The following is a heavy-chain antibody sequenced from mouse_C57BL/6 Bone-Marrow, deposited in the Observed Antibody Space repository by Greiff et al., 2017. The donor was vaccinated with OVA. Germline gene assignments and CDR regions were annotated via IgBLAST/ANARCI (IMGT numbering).Heavy chain of an antibody. CDR3: AREGDSSSYWFAY. V-gene: IGHV1-54*01. CDR1: GYAFTNYL. CDR2: INPGSGGT. D-gene: IGHD3-2*02. Sequence: QVQLQQSGAELVRPGTSVKVSCKASGYAFTNYLIEWVKQRPGQGLEWIGVINPGSGGTNYNEKFKGKATLTADKSSSTAYMQLSSLTSEDSAVYFCAREGDSSSYWFAYWGQGTLVTVSA. J-gene: IGHJ3*01.